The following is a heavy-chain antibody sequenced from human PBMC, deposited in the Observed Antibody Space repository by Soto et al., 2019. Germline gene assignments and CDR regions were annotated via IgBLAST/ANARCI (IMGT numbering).Heavy chain of an antibody. CDR3: ARHVPTVTTGVPDY. Sequence: QVQLVQSGVEVEKPGASVKVSCKASGYTFTSYGISWVRQAPGQGLEWMGWISAYNGNTNYAQKFQGRVTMTTDTSTSTAYMELRSLRSDDTAVYYCARHVPTVTTGVPDYWGQGTLVTVSS. J-gene: IGHJ4*02. CDR1: GYTFTSYG. D-gene: IGHD4-17*01. V-gene: IGHV1-18*01. CDR2: ISAYNGNT.